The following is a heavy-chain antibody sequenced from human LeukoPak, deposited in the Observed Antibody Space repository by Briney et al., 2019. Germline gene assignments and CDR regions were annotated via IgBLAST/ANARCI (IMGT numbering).Heavy chain of an antibody. Sequence: PGGSLRLSCAASGFTFNNAWMSWVRQTPGKGLEWVGRIKSKTDGGTADYAATVKGRFTISRDDSKTTLYLQMNSLKTEDTAVYYCATDKGARDFWGQGTLVTVSS. CDR3: ATDKGARDF. J-gene: IGHJ4*02. D-gene: IGHD4/OR15-4a*01. CDR2: IKSKTDGGTA. CDR1: GFTFNNAW. V-gene: IGHV3-15*01.